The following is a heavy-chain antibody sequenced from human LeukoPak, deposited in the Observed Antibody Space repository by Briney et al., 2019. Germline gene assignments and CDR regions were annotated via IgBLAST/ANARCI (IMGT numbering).Heavy chain of an antibody. CDR2: INTNTGNP. D-gene: IGHD4-17*01. CDR1: GYTFTDYY. Sequence: ASVKVSCKASGYTFTDYYIHWVRQAPGQGLEWMGWINTNTGNPTYAQGFTGRFVFSLDTSVSTAYLQISSLKAEDTAVYYCARGYTKDMTSVTHFDYWGQGTLVTVSS. V-gene: IGHV7-4-1*02. J-gene: IGHJ4*02. CDR3: ARGYTKDMTSVTHFDY.